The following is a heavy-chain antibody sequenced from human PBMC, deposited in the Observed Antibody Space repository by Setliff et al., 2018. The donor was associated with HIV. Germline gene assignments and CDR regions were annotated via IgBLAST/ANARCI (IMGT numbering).Heavy chain of an antibody. CDR3: AYYSLGNFYLGYYYYHGMDV. CDR1: GFSINNYD. J-gene: IGHJ6*02. V-gene: IGHV3-48*03. CDR2: ISSTSKTK. D-gene: IGHD3-10*01. Sequence: HPGGSLRLSCVASGFSINNYDMNWVRQAPGKGLEWISHISSTSKTKYYAESVRGRISVSRDNAKNSLYLEMISLRAEDTAVYYCAYYSLGNFYLGYYYYHGMDVWGQGTTVTVSS.